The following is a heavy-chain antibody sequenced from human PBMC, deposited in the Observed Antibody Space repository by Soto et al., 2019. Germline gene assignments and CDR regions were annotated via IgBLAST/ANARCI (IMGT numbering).Heavy chain of an antibody. Sequence: ELQLVESGGGLIQPGGSRRLSCAASGLTVSSNYMTWVRQAPGKGQEWVSGIYSGGSSYYADSVKGRFTISRDNAKNTLHLQMNSRRAEDTAAYYCARGFNQLDYWGQGTLVTVSS. CDR2: IYSGGSS. J-gene: IGHJ4*02. V-gene: IGHV3-53*01. CDR3: ARGFNQLDY. D-gene: IGHD1-1*01. CDR1: GLTVSSNY.